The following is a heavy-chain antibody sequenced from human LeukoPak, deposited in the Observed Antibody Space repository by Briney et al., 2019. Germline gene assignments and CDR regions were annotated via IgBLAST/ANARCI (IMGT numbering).Heavy chain of an antibody. V-gene: IGHV1-2*02. CDR2: INPNSGGT. Sequence: GASVKVSCKASGYTFTGYYMHWVRQAPGQGLEWMGWINPNSGGTNYAQKFQDRVSMTRDTSTSTAYMQLRRLRSDGTAVYFCARSPHILTGENFDYWGQGTLLTVSS. CDR3: ARSPHILTGENFDY. J-gene: IGHJ4*02. CDR1: GYTFTGYY. D-gene: IGHD3-9*01.